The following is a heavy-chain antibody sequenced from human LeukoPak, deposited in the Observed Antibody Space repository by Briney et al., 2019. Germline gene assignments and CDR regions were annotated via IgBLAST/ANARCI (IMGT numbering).Heavy chain of an antibody. J-gene: IGHJ3*02. CDR2: INHSGSS. Sequence: SETLSLTCAVYGVSFSGYYWSWIRQPPGKGLEWIGEINHSGSSNYSPSLKRRVTITVDTSKNQFSLKLNSVTAADTGVYYCAAREFRKAFTIWGQGTMVTVSS. V-gene: IGHV4-34*01. CDR3: AAREFRKAFTI. CDR1: GVSFSGYY. D-gene: IGHD2-21*01.